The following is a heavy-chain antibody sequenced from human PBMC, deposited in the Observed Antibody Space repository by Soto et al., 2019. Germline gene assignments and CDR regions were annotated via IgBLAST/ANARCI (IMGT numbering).Heavy chain of an antibody. V-gene: IGHV3-30-3*01. D-gene: IGHD3-16*01. CDR2: ISYDGSNK. CDR3: ARRKGGASGAPYYYGMDV. J-gene: IGHJ6*02. CDR1: GFTFSSYA. Sequence: GGSLRLSCAASGFTFSSYAMHWVRQAPGKGLEWVAVISYDGSNKYYADSVKGRFTISRDNSKNTLYLQMNSLRAEDTAVYYCARRKGGASGAPYYYGMDVWGQGTTVTVSS.